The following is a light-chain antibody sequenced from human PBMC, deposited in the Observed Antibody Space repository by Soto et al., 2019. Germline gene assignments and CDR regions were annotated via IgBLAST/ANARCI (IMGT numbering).Light chain of an antibody. Sequence: EIVMTQSPGTLSVFPGERVTLSCRASQSVSGYLDWFQQKPGQAPRLVLLRISTRATGIPARFSGSGSGTEFTLTISSLQSEDFAVYYCQQYKNWLTWTFGQGTKVDIK. V-gene: IGKV3-15*01. CDR1: QSVSGY. CDR2: RIS. CDR3: QQYKNWLTWT. J-gene: IGKJ1*01.